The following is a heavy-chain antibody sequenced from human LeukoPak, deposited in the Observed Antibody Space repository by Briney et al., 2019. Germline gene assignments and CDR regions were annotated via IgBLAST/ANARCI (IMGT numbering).Heavy chain of an antibody. D-gene: IGHD3-22*01. CDR1: GITLSNYG. Sequence: QPGGSLRLSCAVSGITLSNYGMSWVRQAPGKGLEWVAGISDRGSRTNYADSVKGRFTISTDHPKNTLYLQMNSLRAEDTAVYYCARASTYYYDSSGYHYWGQGTLVTVSS. V-gene: IGHV3-23*01. CDR3: ARASTYYYDSSGYHY. J-gene: IGHJ4*02. CDR2: ISDRGSRT.